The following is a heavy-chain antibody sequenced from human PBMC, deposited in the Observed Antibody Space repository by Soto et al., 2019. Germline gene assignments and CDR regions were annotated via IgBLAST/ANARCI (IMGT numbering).Heavy chain of an antibody. D-gene: IGHD2-15*01. CDR3: ARDYCSGGSCYFDY. CDR2: IVPIVDTA. V-gene: IGHV1-69*13. CDR1: GGFFSSYA. Sequence: AASVKVSCETSGGFFSSYAISWVRQAPGQGLEWMGGIVPIVDTATYAQKFQGRVTITADESTSTAYMELSRLRSDDTAVYYCARDYCSGGSCYFDYWGQGTLVTVSS. J-gene: IGHJ4*02.